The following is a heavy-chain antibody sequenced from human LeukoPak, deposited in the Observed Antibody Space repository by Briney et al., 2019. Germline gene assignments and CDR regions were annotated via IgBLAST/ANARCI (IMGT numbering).Heavy chain of an antibody. Sequence: ASVTVSCTASGYTFTSYQINWVRQATGQGLEWMGWMNPDNGNTGFAQNFQGRVTMTRNISISTAYVALSSLRSGDTAVYYCARGHVLVPAATDYWGQGTLVTVSS. J-gene: IGHJ4*02. V-gene: IGHV1-8*01. CDR3: ARGHVLVPAATDY. CDR2: MNPDNGNT. CDR1: GYTFTSYQ. D-gene: IGHD2-2*01.